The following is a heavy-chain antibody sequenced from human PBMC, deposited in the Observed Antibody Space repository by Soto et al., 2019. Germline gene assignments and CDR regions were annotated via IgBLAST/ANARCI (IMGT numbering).Heavy chain of an antibody. J-gene: IGHJ5*02. Sequence: PSETLSLTCAVYGGSFSGYYWSWIRQPPGKGLEWIGEINHSGSTNYNPSLKSRVTISVDTSKNQFSLKLSSVTAADTAVYYCARGPSRITIFGVALTGWFDPWGQVTLVTVSS. D-gene: IGHD3-3*01. V-gene: IGHV4-34*01. CDR1: GGSFSGYY. CDR3: ARGPSRITIFGVALTGWFDP. CDR2: INHSGST.